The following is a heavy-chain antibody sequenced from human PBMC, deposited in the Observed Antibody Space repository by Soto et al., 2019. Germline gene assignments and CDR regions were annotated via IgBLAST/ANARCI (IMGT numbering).Heavy chain of an antibody. CDR1: GYTFTSYG. CDR3: ARDNRTVLLWFGELYYDY. Sequence: ASVKVSCQASGYTFTSYGISWVRQAPGQGLEWMGWISAYNGNTNYAQKLQGRVTMTTDTSTSTAYMELRSLRSDDTAVYYCARDNRTVLLWFGELYYDYWGQGTLVTVSS. D-gene: IGHD3-10*01. J-gene: IGHJ4*02. V-gene: IGHV1-18*01. CDR2: ISAYNGNT.